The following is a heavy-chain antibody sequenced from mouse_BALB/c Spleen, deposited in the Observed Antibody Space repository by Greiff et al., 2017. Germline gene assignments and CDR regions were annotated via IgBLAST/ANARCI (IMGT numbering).Heavy chain of an antibody. CDR2: INSNGGST. J-gene: IGHJ3*01. Sequence: DVKLQESGGGLVKLGGSLKLSCAASGFTFSSYYMSWVRQTPEKRLELVAAINSNGGSTYYPDTVKGRFTISRDNAKNTLYLQMSSLKSEDTALYYCARQSTGWFAYWGQGTLVTVSA. CDR1: GFTFSSYY. D-gene: IGHD5-1*01. CDR3: ARQSTGWFAY. V-gene: IGHV5-6-2*01.